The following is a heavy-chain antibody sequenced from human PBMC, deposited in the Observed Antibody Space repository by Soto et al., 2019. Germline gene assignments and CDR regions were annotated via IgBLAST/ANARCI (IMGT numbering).Heavy chain of an antibody. J-gene: IGHJ4*02. D-gene: IGHD2-15*01. CDR2: INSDGSST. CDR1: GFTFSSYW. V-gene: IGHV3-74*01. CDR3: VRTSLVVAAATREDY. Sequence: EVQLVESGGGLVQPGGSLRLSCAASGFTFSSYWMHWVRQAPGTGLVWVSRINSDGSSTSYADSVKGRFTISRDNAKNTLYLQVNRLRAEDTAVYYCVRTSLVVAAATREDYWGQGTLVTVSS.